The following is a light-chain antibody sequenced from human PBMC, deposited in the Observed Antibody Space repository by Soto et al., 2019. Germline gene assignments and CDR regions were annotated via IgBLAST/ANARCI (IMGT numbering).Light chain of an antibody. Sequence: EVLMTQSPDTLYVSPGERVTLSCRASQSVSDKLAWYQQKPGQGPRLLVYRASTRTLGIPARFSGSESGTEFTLTISSLQSEYFAIYYCQQYNTWPITFGQGTRLEI. V-gene: IGKV3-15*01. CDR3: QQYNTWPIT. CDR2: RAS. CDR1: QSVSDK. J-gene: IGKJ5*01.